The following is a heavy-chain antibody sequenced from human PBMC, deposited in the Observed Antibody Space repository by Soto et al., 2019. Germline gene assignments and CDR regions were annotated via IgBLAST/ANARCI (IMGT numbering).Heavy chain of an antibody. CDR3: ARDGAGSTNPDY. Sequence: QVQLVESGGGVVQPGRSLRLSCAASGFTFSGYVMHWVRQAPGKGLEWVALIWYDGSDESYADSVRGRFTISRDNSNNSLYLQMNSLKVDDTGVYDCARDGAGSTNPDYWGQGTLVTV. D-gene: IGHD2-15*01. CDR2: IWYDGSDE. CDR1: GFTFSGYV. J-gene: IGHJ4*02. V-gene: IGHV3-33*01.